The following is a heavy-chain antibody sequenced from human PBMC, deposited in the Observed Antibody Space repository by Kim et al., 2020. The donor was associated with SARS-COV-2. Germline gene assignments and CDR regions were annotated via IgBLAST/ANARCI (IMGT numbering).Heavy chain of an antibody. Sequence: SETLSLTCTVSGGSISSSSYYWGWIRQPPGKGLEWIGSIYYSGSTYYNPSLKSRVTISVDTSKNQFSLKLSSVTAADTAVYYCARRDSSGWSYYYYYGMDVWGQGTTVTVSS. J-gene: IGHJ6*02. CDR1: GGSISSSSYY. CDR3: ARRDSSGWSYYYYYGMDV. CDR2: IYYSGST. V-gene: IGHV4-39*01. D-gene: IGHD6-19*01.